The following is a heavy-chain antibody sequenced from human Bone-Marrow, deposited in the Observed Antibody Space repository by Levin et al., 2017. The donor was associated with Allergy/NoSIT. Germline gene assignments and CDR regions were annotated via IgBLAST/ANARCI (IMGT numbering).Heavy chain of an antibody. CDR2: ISAYNGNT. Sequence: ASVKVSCKASGYTFTSYGISWVRQAPGQGLEWMGWISAYNGNTNYAQKLQGRVTMTTDTSTSTAYMELRSLRSDDTAVYYCAREKMDTAMVGGAFDIWGQGTMVTVSS. D-gene: IGHD5-18*01. V-gene: IGHV1-18*01. CDR3: AREKMDTAMVGGAFDI. CDR1: GYTFTSYG. J-gene: IGHJ3*02.